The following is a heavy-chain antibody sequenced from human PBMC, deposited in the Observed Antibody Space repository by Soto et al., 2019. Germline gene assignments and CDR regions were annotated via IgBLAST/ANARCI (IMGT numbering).Heavy chain of an antibody. CDR2: IIPIFGTA. J-gene: IGHJ6*02. Sequence: SVKVSCKASGGTFSSCAISWVRQAPGQGLEWMGGIIPIFGTANYAQKFQGRVTITADKSTSTAYMELSSLRSEDTAVYYCARDAHYYCSGGSCYSGGAGYYYYGMDVWGQGTTVTVSS. CDR3: ARDAHYYCSGGSCYSGGAGYYYYGMDV. D-gene: IGHD2-15*01. CDR1: GGTFSSCA. V-gene: IGHV1-69*06.